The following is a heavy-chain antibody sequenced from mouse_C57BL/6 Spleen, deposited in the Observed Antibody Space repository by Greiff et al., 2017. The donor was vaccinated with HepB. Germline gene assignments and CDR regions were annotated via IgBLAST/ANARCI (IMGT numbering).Heavy chain of an antibody. CDR1: GYTFTSYW. Sequence: VQLQQPGAELVRPGSSVKLSCKASGYTFTSYWMHWVKQRPIQGLEWIGNIDPSDSETHYNQKFKDKATLTVDKSSSTAYMQLSSLTSEDSAVYYCARGGTAQATYYAMDYWGQGTSVTVSS. J-gene: IGHJ4*01. V-gene: IGHV1-52*01. CDR3: ARGGTAQATYYAMDY. D-gene: IGHD3-2*02. CDR2: IDPSDSET.